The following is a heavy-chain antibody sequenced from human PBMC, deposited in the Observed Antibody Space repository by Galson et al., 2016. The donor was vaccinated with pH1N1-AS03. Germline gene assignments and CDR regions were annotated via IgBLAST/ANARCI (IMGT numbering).Heavy chain of an antibody. CDR3: ARGKWFGELADYYYFGMDV. Sequence: SVKVSCKAAGGTFGNFVFTWVRQAPGQGLEWIGGIIPFFGSANYTQKLQDRVEITVDKSTRTVDMELRRLRYEDTAVYYCARGKWFGELADYYYFGMDVWGQGTTVTVSS. CDR2: IIPFFGSA. J-gene: IGHJ6*02. CDR1: GGTFGNFV. D-gene: IGHD3-10*01. V-gene: IGHV1-69*06.